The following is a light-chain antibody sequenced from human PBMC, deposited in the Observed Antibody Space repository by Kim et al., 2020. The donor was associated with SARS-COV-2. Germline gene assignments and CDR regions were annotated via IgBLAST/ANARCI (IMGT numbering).Light chain of an antibody. V-gene: IGLV3-27*01. CDR3: YSAADNNLM. CDR1: VLAKKY. J-gene: IGLJ3*02. Sequence: SYGLTQPSSVSVSPGQTARITCSGDVLAKKYARWFQQKPGQAPVLAFYKDSERPSGIPERFSGSSSGTTVTLTISVAQVEDEADYYCYSAADNNLMFGGG. CDR2: KDS.